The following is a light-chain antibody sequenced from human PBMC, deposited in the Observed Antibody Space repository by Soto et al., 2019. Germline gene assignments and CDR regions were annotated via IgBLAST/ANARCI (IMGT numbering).Light chain of an antibody. CDR2: DVS. CDR3: SSYTGSSTSVI. J-gene: IGLJ2*01. V-gene: IGLV2-14*03. CDR1: SSDVGTYNY. Sequence: QSALTQPASVSGFPGQSIAISCTGTSSDVGTYNYVSWYQQHPGKAPKVMIYDVSNRPSGVSNRFSGSKSGNTASLTISGLQAEDEADYYCSSYTGSSTSVIFGGGTQLTVL.